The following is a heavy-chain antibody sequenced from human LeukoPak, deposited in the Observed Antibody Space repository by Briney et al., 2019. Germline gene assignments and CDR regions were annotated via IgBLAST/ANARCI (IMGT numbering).Heavy chain of an antibody. D-gene: IGHD7-27*01. Sequence: PGGSLRLSCAASGFTFSSYWMHWVRQAPRKGLVWVSRINTDGSSTTYADSVEGRFTISRDNSKNTLYLQMNSLIAEDTAVYYCAKEVGTNWGGKMGYFDYWGQGTLVTVSS. J-gene: IGHJ4*02. CDR3: AKEVGTNWGGKMGYFDY. CDR1: GFTFSSYW. V-gene: IGHV3-74*01. CDR2: INTDGSST.